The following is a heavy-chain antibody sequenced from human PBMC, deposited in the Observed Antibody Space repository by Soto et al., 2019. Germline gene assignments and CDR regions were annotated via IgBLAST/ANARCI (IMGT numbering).Heavy chain of an antibody. V-gene: IGHV3-30-3*01. D-gene: IGHD3-3*01. J-gene: IGHJ5*02. CDR3: ARDGLPDDFRSGGYWFDP. CDR1: GFTFSSFA. CDR2: ISHDGRIE. Sequence: QVHLVESGGGVVQPGRSLRLSCAASGFTFSSFALHWVRQAPGEGLEWVALISHDGRIENYADSVKGRFIISRDNSKNTVYMQMDSLRHEDTGVYYCARDGLPDDFRSGGYWFDPWGQGTQVTVSS.